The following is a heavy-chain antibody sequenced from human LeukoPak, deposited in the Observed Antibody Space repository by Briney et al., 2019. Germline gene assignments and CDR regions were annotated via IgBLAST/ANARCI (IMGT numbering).Heavy chain of an antibody. D-gene: IGHD2-15*01. V-gene: IGHV1-24*01. CDR3: ATRPLLAGKNYGMDV. CDR1: GYTLTELS. CDR2: FDPEDGET. Sequence: ASVTLSCKVSGYTLTELSMHWVRQAPGKGLEWMGGFDPEDGETIYAQKFQGRVTMTEDTSTDTAYMELSSLRSEDTAVYYCATRPLLAGKNYGMDVWGQGTTVTVSS. J-gene: IGHJ6*02.